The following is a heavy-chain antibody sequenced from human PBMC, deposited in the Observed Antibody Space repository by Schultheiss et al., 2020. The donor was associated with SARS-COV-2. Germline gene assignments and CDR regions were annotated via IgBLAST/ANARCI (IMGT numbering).Heavy chain of an antibody. CDR2: IDHSGGT. CDR3: ARDYYDSGYAFDI. J-gene: IGHJ3*02. CDR1: GGSMNSYY. D-gene: IGHD3-22*01. Sequence: GSLRLSCTVSGGSMNSYYWSWIRQSPGKGLEWIGEIDHSGGTNYNPSLKSRVTISVDTSKNQFSLKLSSVTAADTAVYYCARDYYDSGYAFDIWGQGTMVTVSS. V-gene: IGHV4-59*12.